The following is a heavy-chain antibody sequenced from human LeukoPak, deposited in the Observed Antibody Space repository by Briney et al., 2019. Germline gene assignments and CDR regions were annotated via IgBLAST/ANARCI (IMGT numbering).Heavy chain of an antibody. D-gene: IGHD3-10*01. CDR1: GYSISSGYY. CDR3: ARVLWFGAIEYYYYGMDV. J-gene: IGHJ6*04. V-gene: IGHV4-38-2*01. Sequence: PSETLSLTCAVSGYSISSGYYWRWIRQPPGKGLEWIGSIYHSGSTYYNPSLKSRVTISVDTSKNQFSLKLSSVTAADTAVYYCARVLWFGAIEYYYYGMDVWGKGTTVTVSS. CDR2: IYHSGST.